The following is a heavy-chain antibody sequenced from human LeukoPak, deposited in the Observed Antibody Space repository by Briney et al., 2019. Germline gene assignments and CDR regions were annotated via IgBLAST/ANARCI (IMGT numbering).Heavy chain of an antibody. Sequence: GGSLRFSCAASGFSFDDYAMHWVRQAPGKGLEGGSLISGDGGSTYYADSVKGRFTISRDNSKNSLYLQMNSLRTEDTALYYCAKLITSSSWYFDYWGQGTLVTVSS. CDR1: GFSFDDYA. J-gene: IGHJ4*02. D-gene: IGHD6-13*01. CDR2: ISGDGGST. V-gene: IGHV3-43*02. CDR3: AKLITSSSWYFDY.